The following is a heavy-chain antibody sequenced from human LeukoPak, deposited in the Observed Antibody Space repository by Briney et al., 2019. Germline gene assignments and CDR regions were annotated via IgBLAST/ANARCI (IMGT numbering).Heavy chain of an antibody. CDR3: ARVSSGWSDAFDI. J-gene: IGHJ3*02. D-gene: IGHD6-19*01. V-gene: IGHV3-48*01. CDR1: GFTFSSYN. CDR2: ISSSSSTI. Sequence: PGGFLRLSCAASGFTFSSYNMNWVRQAPGKGLEWVSYISSSSSTIYYADSVKGRFTISRDNAKNSLYLQMNSLRAEDTAVYYCARVSSGWSDAFDIWGQGTMVTVSS.